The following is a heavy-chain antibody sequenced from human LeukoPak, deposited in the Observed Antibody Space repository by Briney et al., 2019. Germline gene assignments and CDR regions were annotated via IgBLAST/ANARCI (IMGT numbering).Heavy chain of an antibody. CDR1: GGSISSYY. V-gene: IGHV4-59*12. CDR2: IYYSGST. D-gene: IGHD1-26*01. CDR3: ARDRGLLGYYFDY. Sequence: PSETLSLTCTVSGGSISSYYWSWIRQPPGKGLEWIGYIYYSGSTNYNPSLKSRVTISVDTSKNQFSLKLSSVTAADTAVYYCARDRGLLGYYFDYWGQGTLVTVSS. J-gene: IGHJ4*02.